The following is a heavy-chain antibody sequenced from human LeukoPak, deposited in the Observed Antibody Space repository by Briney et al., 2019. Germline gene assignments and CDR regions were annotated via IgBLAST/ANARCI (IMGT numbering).Heavy chain of an antibody. D-gene: IGHD4-17*01. CDR3: ARGARISPYGDYKYYLYY. Sequence: GASVKASCKASGYTFTGYYMHWVRQAPGQGLEWMGWINPNSGGTNYAQKFQGRVTMTRDTSISTAYMELSRLRSDDTAVYYCARGARISPYGDYKYYLYYWGQGTLVTVSS. V-gene: IGHV1-2*02. CDR1: GYTFTGYY. J-gene: IGHJ4*02. CDR2: INPNSGGT.